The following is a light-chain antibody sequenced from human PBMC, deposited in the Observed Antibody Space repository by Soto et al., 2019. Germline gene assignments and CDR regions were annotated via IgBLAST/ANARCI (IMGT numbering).Light chain of an antibody. V-gene: IGLV2-8*01. Sequence: QSVLTQPPSASGSPGQSVTISCTGTSSDVGGYNYVSWYQQHPGKAPKLMIYEVSKRPSGVPDRFSGSKSGNTASLTVSGLQVEDEADYYCSSFDASNTLLFGGGTKVTVL. CDR1: SSDVGGYNY. CDR2: EVS. CDR3: SSFDASNTLL. J-gene: IGLJ2*01.